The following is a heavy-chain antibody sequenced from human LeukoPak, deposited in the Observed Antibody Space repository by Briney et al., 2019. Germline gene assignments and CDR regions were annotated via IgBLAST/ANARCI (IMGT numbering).Heavy chain of an antibody. V-gene: IGHV1-2*02. Sequence: ASVKVPCKASGYTFTGYYMHWVRQAPGQGLEWMGWINPNSGGTNYAQKFQGRVTMTRDTSISTAYMELSRLRSDDTAVYYCARDLGYDSSGYHYWGQGTLVTASS. CDR2: INPNSGGT. D-gene: IGHD3-22*01. CDR3: ARDLGYDSSGYHY. J-gene: IGHJ4*02. CDR1: GYTFTGYY.